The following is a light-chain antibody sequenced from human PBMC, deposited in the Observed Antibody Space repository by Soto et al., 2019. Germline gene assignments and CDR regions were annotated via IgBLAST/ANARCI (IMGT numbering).Light chain of an antibody. V-gene: IGKV2-40*01. J-gene: IGKJ4*01. CDR2: DAS. CDR1: QSLLDSDDGDTF. CDR3: QQYSSGPPLT. Sequence: DIVMTQTPLSLPVTPGEPASISCRSSQSLLDSDDGDTFLDWYLQKPGQSPQLLIYDASSRATGVPARFSGSGSGTEFTLTISRLQSEDFAVYYCQQYSSGPPLTFGGGTKVDI.